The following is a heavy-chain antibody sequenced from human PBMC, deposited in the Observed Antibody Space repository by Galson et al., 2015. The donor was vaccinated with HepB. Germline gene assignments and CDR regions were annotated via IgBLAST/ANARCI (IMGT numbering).Heavy chain of an antibody. CDR2: IDPSDSRT. Sequence: QSGAEVKKPGESLRISCKGSGYSFTNYWITWVRQLPGKGLEWMGRIDPSDSRTDYSPSFQGHVTISADKSITTAYLQWSSLKASDTAMYFCARQYNDNWYQGDPWGQGTLVTVSS. V-gene: IGHV5-10-1*01. D-gene: IGHD1-1*01. J-gene: IGHJ5*02. CDR1: GYSFTNYW. CDR3: ARQYNDNWYQGDP.